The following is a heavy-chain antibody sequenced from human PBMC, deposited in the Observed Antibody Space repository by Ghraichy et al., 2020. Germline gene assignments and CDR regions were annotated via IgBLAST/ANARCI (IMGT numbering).Heavy chain of an antibody. J-gene: IGHJ6*02. D-gene: IGHD2-8*01. V-gene: IGHV4-34*01. CDR2: INHSGST. CDR3: AIDIRLGYCTNGVCYTYYYYGMDV. CDR1: GGSFSGYY. Sequence: SQTLSLTCAVYGGSFSGYYWSWIRQPPGKGLEWTGEINHSGSTNYNPSLKSRVTISVDTSKNQFSLKLSSVTAADTAVYYCAIDIRLGYCTNGVCYTYYYYGMDVWGQGTTVTVSS.